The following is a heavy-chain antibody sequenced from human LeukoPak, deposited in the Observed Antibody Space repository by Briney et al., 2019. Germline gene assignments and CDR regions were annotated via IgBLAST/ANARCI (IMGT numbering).Heavy chain of an antibody. CDR3: AKGSYSGSYLHFDY. J-gene: IGHJ4*02. Sequence: QTGGSLRLSCAASGFTFSSYAMHWVRQAPGKGLEWVAVISYDGSNKYYADSVKGRFTISRDNSKNTLYLQMNSLRAEDTAVYYCAKGSYSGSYLHFDYWGQGTLVTVSS. CDR2: ISYDGSNK. CDR1: GFTFSSYA. V-gene: IGHV3-30*04. D-gene: IGHD1-26*01.